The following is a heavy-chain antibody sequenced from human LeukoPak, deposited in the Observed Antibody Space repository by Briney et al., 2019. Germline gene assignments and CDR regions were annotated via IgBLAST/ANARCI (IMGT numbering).Heavy chain of an antibody. V-gene: IGHV3-7*04. CDR2: IKRDGSEK. J-gene: IGHJ4*02. CDR1: GFSFTSYS. Sequence: GGSLRLSCAASGFSFTSYSMNWVRQAPGQGLEWVADIKRDGSEKYYVDSVKGRLTISRDNAKNSLYLQMNSLRAEDTAVYYCARDLDTRNSYAFAYWGQGTLVTVSS. CDR3: ARDLDTRNSYAFAY. D-gene: IGHD5-18*01.